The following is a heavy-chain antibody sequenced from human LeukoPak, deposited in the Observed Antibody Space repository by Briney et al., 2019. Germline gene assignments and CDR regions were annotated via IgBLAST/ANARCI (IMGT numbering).Heavy chain of an antibody. D-gene: IGHD5-24*01. CDR2: ISNDESQK. J-gene: IGHJ5*02. CDR1: GFVFSDFG. CDR3: VKDRREGYNGPDH. Sequence: GGSLRLSCVGSGFVFSDFGLHWVRQAPGKGLEWVTLISNDESQKYYVGSVKGRFTISRDNSKNTLYLDMSSLRGEDTAVYYCVKDRREGYNGPDHWGQGTLVTVSS. V-gene: IGHV3-30*18.